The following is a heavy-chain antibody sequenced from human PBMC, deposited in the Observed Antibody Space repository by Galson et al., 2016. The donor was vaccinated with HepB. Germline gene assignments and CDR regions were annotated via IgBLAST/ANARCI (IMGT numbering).Heavy chain of an antibody. CDR1: GYIFAGYD. CDR2: INAHTGDT. J-gene: IGHJ5*01. V-gene: IGHV1-2*06. Sequence: SVKVSCKASGYIFAGYDLHWVRQAPGQGLEWMGRINAHTGDTKYAQRFQGRVTMTRDTSISTAYFDLSSLKSDDTAVYFCAREGHGGSYNWFDPWGQGTLVTVSS. CDR3: AREGHGGSYNWFDP. D-gene: IGHD1-26*01.